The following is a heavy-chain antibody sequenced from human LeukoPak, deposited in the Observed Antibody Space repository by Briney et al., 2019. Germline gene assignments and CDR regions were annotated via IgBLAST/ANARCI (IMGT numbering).Heavy chain of an antibody. CDR1: GYTFTGYY. CDR2: INPNSGGT. D-gene: IGHD5-24*01. V-gene: IGHV1-2*06. CDR3: AKDRMATIRPDFDY. Sequence: ASVKVSCKASGYTFTGYYMHWVRQAPGQGLEWMGRINPNSGGTNYAQKFQGRVTMTRDTSISTAYMELSRLRSDDTAVYYCAKDRMATIRPDFDYWSQGTLVTVSS. J-gene: IGHJ4*02.